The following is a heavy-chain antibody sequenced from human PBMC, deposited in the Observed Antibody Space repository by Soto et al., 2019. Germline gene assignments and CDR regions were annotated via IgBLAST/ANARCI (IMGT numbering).Heavy chain of an antibody. CDR3: ARAQSIRGVIIVPYYFDY. D-gene: IGHD3-10*01. CDR1: GAFFSGYY. Sequence: PSETLSLTCAVYGAFFSGYYWSWIRQPPGRGLEWIGEVNHSGNTNYNPSLKSRVTISVDTSKNQFSLKLSSVTAADTAVYYCARAQSIRGVIIVPYYFDYWGQGTLVTVSS. J-gene: IGHJ4*02. CDR2: VNHSGNT. V-gene: IGHV4-34*01.